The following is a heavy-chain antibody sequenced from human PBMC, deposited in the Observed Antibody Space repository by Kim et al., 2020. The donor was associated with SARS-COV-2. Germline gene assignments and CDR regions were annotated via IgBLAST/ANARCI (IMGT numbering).Heavy chain of an antibody. D-gene: IGHD2-21*01. J-gene: IGHJ4*02. CDR2: ISGDSTTT. Sequence: GGSLRLSCAASGFAFSTSAMSSVRRAPGKGLEWVSTISGDSTTTYYADSVKGRFTISRDNSKNTLYLQMKSLRAEDTAVYYCAKVSRGGGEDYWGQGTLVTVSS. CDR1: GFAFSTSA. V-gene: IGHV3-23*01. CDR3: AKVSRGGGEDY.